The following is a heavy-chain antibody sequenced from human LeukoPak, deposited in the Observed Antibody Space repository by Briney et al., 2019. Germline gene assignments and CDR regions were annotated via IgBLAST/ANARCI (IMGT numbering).Heavy chain of an antibody. CDR2: INPSGGST. D-gene: IGHD3-9*01. CDR1: GYTFSSYY. J-gene: IGHJ4*02. CDR3: ARRGILTGYMFDY. Sequence: ASVKVSCKASGYTFSSYYMHWVRQAPGQGLEWMGIINPSGGSTTYAQKFQGRVTMTSDTSTSTLYMELSSLRSDDTAVYYCARRGILTGYMFDYWGQGTLVTVSS. V-gene: IGHV1-46*03.